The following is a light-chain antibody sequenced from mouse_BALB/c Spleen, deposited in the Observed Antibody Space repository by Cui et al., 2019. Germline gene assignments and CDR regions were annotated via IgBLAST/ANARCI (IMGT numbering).Light chain of an antibody. V-gene: IGKV8-28*01. J-gene: IGKJ4*01. Sequence: DIVMTQSPSSLSVSAGEKVTMSCKSSQRLLNSGHQTNYLAWYQQKPGQPPKLLIYGASTRESGVPDRFTGSGSGTDFTLTISSVQAEDLAVYYCQNDHSYPFTFGSGTKLEIK. CDR1: QRLLNSGHQTNY. CDR3: QNDHSYPFT. CDR2: GAS.